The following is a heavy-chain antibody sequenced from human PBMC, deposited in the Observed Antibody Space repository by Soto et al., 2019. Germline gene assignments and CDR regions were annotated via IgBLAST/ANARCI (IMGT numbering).Heavy chain of an antibody. CDR1: GGSMSPYY. V-gene: IGHV4-59*01. Sequence: QVQLQESGPGLVKASETLSLTCTVSGGSMSPYYWSWIRQAPGVGLEWIAYVYYSGYTHYNPSLKRRVTISVATSKNQLSLKLTSVTAADTAVYYCARGLAPVELAYWGPGALVTVSS. CDR3: ARGLAPVELAY. J-gene: IGHJ4*02. D-gene: IGHD6-19*01. CDR2: VYYSGYT.